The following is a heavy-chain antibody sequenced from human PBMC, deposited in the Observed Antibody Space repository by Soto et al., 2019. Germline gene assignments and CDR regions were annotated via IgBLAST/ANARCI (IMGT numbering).Heavy chain of an antibody. CDR2: IIPILGIA. J-gene: IGHJ4*02. CDR1: GGTFSSDT. D-gene: IGHD3-10*01. Sequence: QVQLVQSGAEVKKPGSSVKVSCKASGGTFSSDTISWVQQAPGQGLKWMGRIIPILGIANYAQKFQGRVTITADKSMSTAYMELSSLRSEDTVVYYCARGEVRGMGYWGQGTLVTVSS. CDR3: ARGEVRGMGY. V-gene: IGHV1-69*02.